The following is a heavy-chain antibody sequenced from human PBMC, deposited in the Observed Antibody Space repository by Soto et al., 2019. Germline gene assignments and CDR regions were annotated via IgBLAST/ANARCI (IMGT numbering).Heavy chain of an antibody. D-gene: IGHD1-26*01. Sequence: QVQLQESGPGLVKPSETLSLTCTVSGGSISRYSWSWIRQPPGKGLECIGCIYYSGSTDYNPSLRGRVTISVDTSKEPFSLGPSPGSPGEKGVDYWAKGLVETPGGWGYWGQGTQVTVSS. V-gene: IGHV4-59*01. CDR2: IYYSGST. J-gene: IGHJ4*02. CDR1: GGSISRYS. CDR3: AKGLVETPGGWGY.